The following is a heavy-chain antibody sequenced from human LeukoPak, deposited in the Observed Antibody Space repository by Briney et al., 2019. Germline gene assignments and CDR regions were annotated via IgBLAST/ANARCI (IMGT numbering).Heavy chain of an antibody. D-gene: IGHD2-2*01. V-gene: IGHV4-61*01. Sequence: SETLSLTCTVSGGSVSSGSYYWSWIRQPPGKGLEWIGYIYYSGSTNYNPSLKSRVTISVDTSKNQFSLRLTSVTAADTAVYYCARYSSSQGWFDPWGQGTLVTVSS. CDR1: GGSVSSGSYY. CDR2: IYYSGST. J-gene: IGHJ5*02. CDR3: ARYSSSQGWFDP.